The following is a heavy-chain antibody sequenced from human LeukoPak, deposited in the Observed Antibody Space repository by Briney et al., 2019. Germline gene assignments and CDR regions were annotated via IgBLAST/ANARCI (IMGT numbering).Heavy chain of an antibody. V-gene: IGHV1-2*02. CDR2: INPISGGT. J-gene: IGHJ4*02. CDR3: AREEVSVISDTCCSGLGY. CDR1: GYTFTGFY. Sequence: ASVKVSCKASGYTFTGFYMHWVRQAPGQGLEWMGWINPISGGTNYAQKFQGRVTMTRDTSINTAYMELSSLRSDDTAVYYCAREEVSVISDTCCSGLGYWGQGTLVTVSS. D-gene: IGHD3-10*01.